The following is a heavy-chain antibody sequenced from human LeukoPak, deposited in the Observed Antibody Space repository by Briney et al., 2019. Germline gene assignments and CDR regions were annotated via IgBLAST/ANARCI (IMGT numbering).Heavy chain of an antibody. V-gene: IGHV3-30*03. Sequence: GGSLRLSCAASGFTFSSYGMSWVRQAPGKGLEWVAVISSDGSYKYYADSVKGRFTISRDNSKNTLYLQMNSLIPEDTAAYYCARQYISGQWYFDYWGQGTLVTVSS. CDR1: GFTFSSYG. D-gene: IGHD5-18*01. J-gene: IGHJ4*02. CDR3: ARQYISGQWYFDY. CDR2: ISSDGSYK.